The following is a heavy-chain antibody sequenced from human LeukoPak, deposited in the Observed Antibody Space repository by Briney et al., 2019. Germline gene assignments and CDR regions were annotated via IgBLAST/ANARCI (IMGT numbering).Heavy chain of an antibody. J-gene: IGHJ5*02. D-gene: IGHD3-22*01. CDR1: GFTFSSYA. CDR3: ASSSKSDSSGYYEP. Sequence: GRSLRLSCATSGFTFSSYAMHWVRQAPGKGLEWVAVISYDGSNKYYADSVKGRFTISRDNSKNTLYLQMNSLRAEDTAVYYCASSSKSDSSGYYEPWGQGTLVTVSS. CDR2: ISYDGSNK. V-gene: IGHV3-30*04.